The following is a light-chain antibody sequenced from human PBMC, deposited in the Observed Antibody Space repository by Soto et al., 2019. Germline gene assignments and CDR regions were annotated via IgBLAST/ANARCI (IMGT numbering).Light chain of an antibody. CDR2: ENN. CDR3: GTWDSSLSAGV. CDR1: SSNIGNNY. J-gene: IGLJ3*02. Sequence: QAVVTQPPSVSAAPGQKATISCSGSSSNIGNNYVSWYQQLPGTAPKLLIYENNKRPSGIPDRFSGSKSGTSATLGITGLQTGDEADYYCGTWDSSLSAGVFGGGTKLTVL. V-gene: IGLV1-51*02.